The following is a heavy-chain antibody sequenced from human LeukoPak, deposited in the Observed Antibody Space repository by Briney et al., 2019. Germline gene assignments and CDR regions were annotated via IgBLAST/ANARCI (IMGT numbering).Heavy chain of an antibody. CDR2: IHYSGST. Sequence: SETLSLTCTVSGGSIGNYYRSWIRQPPGKGLEWIGCIHYSGSTDYNPSLQSRVTISVGTSENQFSLKLSSVTAADTAVYFCAGGGSRGYSYVWYWGQGTQVTVSS. V-gene: IGHV4-59*08. CDR3: AGGGSRGYSYVWY. CDR1: GGSIGNYY. D-gene: IGHD5-18*01. J-gene: IGHJ4*02.